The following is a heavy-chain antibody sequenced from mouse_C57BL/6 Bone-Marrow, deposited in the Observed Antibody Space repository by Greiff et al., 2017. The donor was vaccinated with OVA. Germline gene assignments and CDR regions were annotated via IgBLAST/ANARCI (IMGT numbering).Heavy chain of an antibody. CDR2: IYPGDGDT. Sequence: VQLKESGAELVRPGTSVKISCKASCYAFSNSWVKWVEQRPGKGLEWIGRIYPGDGDTNYNGKFKGKATLTADKSSNTAYMQLSSLTSEDSAVYFCARRVLRPYWYFDVWGTGTTVTVSS. CDR3: ARRVLRPYWYFDV. J-gene: IGHJ1*03. CDR1: CYAFSNSW. V-gene: IGHV1-82*01. D-gene: IGHD1-2*01.